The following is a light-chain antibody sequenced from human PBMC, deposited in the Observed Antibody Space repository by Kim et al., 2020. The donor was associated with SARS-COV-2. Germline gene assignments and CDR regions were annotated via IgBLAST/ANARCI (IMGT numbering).Light chain of an antibody. CDR1: QSLNIN. J-gene: IGKJ2*01. V-gene: IGKV3-15*01. CDR2: EAS. CDR3: HQYNHWPYT. Sequence: SVSPGERVTLSCRDSQSLNINFAWYHQKPGQASRLLIYEASTRATGIPARISGSGFGTEVTLTISSLQSEDSGVYYCHQYNHWPYTFGQGTKLEI.